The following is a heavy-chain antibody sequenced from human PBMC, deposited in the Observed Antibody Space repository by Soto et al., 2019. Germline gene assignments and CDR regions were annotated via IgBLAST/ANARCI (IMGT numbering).Heavy chain of an antibody. Sequence: SETLSLTCTVSGGSISSGDYYWSWIRQPPGKGLEWIGYIYYSGSTYYNPSLKSRVTISVDTSKNQFSLKLSSVTAADTAVYYCARERERYSTTVNVRWFDPWGQGTLVTVSS. CDR3: ARERERYSTTVNVRWFDP. CDR2: IYYSGST. J-gene: IGHJ5*02. CDR1: GGSISSGDYY. D-gene: IGHD4-17*01. V-gene: IGHV4-30-4*01.